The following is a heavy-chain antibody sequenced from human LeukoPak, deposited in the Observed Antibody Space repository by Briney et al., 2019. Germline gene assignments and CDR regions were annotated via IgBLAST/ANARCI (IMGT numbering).Heavy chain of an antibody. D-gene: IGHD2-21*02. V-gene: IGHV3-33*01. CDR3: ARVPCGGDCYWVDY. CDR1: GFTFRSYG. Sequence: GRSLGLSCAASGFTFRSYGMHWVRQAPGKGLEWVAVIWYDGSNKYYADSVKGRFTISRDNSKNTLYLQMNSLRAEDTAVYYCARVPCGGDCYWVDYWGQGTLVTVSS. J-gene: IGHJ4*02. CDR2: IWYDGSNK.